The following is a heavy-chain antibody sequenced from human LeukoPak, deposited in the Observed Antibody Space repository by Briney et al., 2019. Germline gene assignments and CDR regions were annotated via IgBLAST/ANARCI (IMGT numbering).Heavy chain of an antibody. CDR1: GFTFNNYW. D-gene: IGHD4-17*01. J-gene: IGHJ4*02. CDR3: ARDLIGDPPR. Sequence: GGSLRLSCAAPGFTFNNYWMHWVRQAPGKGLVWVSRISTDGSSTSYADSVKGRFTISRDNAKNTLYLQMNSLRAEDTAVYYGARDLIGDPPRWGQGTLVTVSS. CDR2: ISTDGSST. V-gene: IGHV3-74*01.